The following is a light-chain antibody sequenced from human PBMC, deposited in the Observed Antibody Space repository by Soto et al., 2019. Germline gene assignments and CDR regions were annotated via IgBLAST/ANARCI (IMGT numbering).Light chain of an antibody. V-gene: IGKV3-15*01. Sequence: EIVMTQSPATLSVSPGERATLSCRASQSISTELAWYQQKPGQPPRLLIYSASTRATGVPARFTGSGSGSECTLTISGLQSEDFAVYYCQQGHNWPLTFRQGTRLEI. CDR1: QSISTE. CDR3: QQGHNWPLT. J-gene: IGKJ2*01. CDR2: SAS.